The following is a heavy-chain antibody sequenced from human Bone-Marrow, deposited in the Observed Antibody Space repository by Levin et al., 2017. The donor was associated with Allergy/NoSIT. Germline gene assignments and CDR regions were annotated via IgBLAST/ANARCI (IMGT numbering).Heavy chain of an antibody. Sequence: SETLSLTCTVSGGSLSSSFWAWIRQAAGKRLEWIGRINDRGDTTYNPSLKSRVTMSVDTSKNQFSLKLTSVTAADTAVYYCARGGVNTDLWGQGTMVSVSS. CDR2: INDRGDT. J-gene: IGHJ3*01. CDR1: GGSLSSSF. D-gene: IGHD1/OR15-1a*01. V-gene: IGHV4-4*07. CDR3: ARGGVNTDL.